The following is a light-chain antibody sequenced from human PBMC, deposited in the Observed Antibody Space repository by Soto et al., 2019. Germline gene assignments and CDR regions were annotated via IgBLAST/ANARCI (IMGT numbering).Light chain of an antibody. CDR1: QSVATN. V-gene: IGKV3D-15*01. CDR2: GSY. J-gene: IGKJ1*01. Sequence: EKVMTQSPATLSVSPGERVTLSCRASQSVATNLAWYQQKPGQAPRLLTPGSYIRATAIPDRFIGSGSGTDFTLTTASLQSDDFPVYYWHHYNDLPQTCGQGTKVEIK. CDR3: HHYNDLPQT.